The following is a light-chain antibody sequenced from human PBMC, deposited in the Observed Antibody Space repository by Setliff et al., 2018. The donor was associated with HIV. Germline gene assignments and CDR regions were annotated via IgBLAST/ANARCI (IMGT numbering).Light chain of an antibody. V-gene: IGLV2-14*03. J-gene: IGLJ2*01. CDR3: GSYTSTRALL. CDR2: DVT. Sequence: QSALAQPASVSGSPGQSVTISCTGTSSDVGGYNFVSWYQQHPGKTPELLIYDVTNRPSGVSDRFSGSKSGNTASLTISGLQPEDEADYYCGSYTSTRALLFGGGTKVTVL. CDR1: SSDVGGYNF.